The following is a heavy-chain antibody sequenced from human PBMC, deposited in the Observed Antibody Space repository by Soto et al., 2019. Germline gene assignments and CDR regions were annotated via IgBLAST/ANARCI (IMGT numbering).Heavy chain of an antibody. J-gene: IGHJ6*03. Sequence: PSETLSLTCTVSGGSISSYYWSWIRQPPGKGLEWIGYIYYSGSTNYNPSLKSRVTISVDTSKNQFSLKLSSVTAADTAVYYCARHMWVNYYYYYYMDVWGKGTTVTAP. V-gene: IGHV4-59*08. CDR3: ARHMWVNYYYYYYMDV. CDR1: GGSISSYY. CDR2: IYYSGST. D-gene: IGHD1-26*01.